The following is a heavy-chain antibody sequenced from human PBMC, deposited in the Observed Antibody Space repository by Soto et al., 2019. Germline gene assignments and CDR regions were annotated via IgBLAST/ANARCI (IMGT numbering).Heavy chain of an antibody. CDR1: GYTFTSYP. CDR3: ARDNRKELWVEGLNAMDV. CDR2: INAGNGDT. J-gene: IGHJ6*02. Sequence: GASVKVSCKASGYTFTSYPMHWVRQAGQRLEWMGWINAGNGDTKYSQKFQGRVTITRDTSTSTAYMELRSLRSDDTAMYYCARDNRKELWVEGLNAMDVWGQGTTVTVSS. D-gene: IGHD3-10*01. V-gene: IGHV1-3*01.